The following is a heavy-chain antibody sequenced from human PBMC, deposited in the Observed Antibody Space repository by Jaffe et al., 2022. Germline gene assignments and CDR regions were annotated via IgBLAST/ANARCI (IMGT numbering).Heavy chain of an antibody. D-gene: IGHD2-2*01. CDR3: TRVNMMRPNIVVVPAARSYYYYMDV. CDR2: IRSKAYGGTT. V-gene: IGHV3-49*04. Sequence: EVQLVESGGGLVQPGRSLRLSCTASGFTFGDYAMSWVRQAPGKGLEWVGFIRSKAYGGTTEYAASVKGRFTISRDDSKSIAYLQMNSLKTEDTAVYYCTRVNMMRPNIVVVPAARSYYYYMDVWGKGTTVTVSS. J-gene: IGHJ6*03. CDR1: GFTFGDYA.